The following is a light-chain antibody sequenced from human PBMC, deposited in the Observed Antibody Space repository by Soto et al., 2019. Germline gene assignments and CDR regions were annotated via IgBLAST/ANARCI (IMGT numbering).Light chain of an antibody. CDR1: GSNIGAGYD. V-gene: IGLV1-40*01. J-gene: IGLJ3*02. Sequence: QSVLTQPPSVSGAPGQRVTISCTGSGSNIGAGYDVHWYQQIPGTAPKLLIFDNNNRPSGVPDRFSGSKSATSASLAITGLQAEDEADYYCQSFDSSLNGRVFGGGTKLTVL. CDR3: QSFDSSLNGRV. CDR2: DNN.